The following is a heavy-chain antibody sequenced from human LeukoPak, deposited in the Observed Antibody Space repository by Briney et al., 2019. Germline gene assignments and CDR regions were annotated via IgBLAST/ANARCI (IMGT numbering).Heavy chain of an antibody. Sequence: GGSLRLSCAASGFTFSSYSMNWVRQAPGKGLVWVSSISSSSSYIYYADSVKGRFTISRDNAKNSLYLQMNSLRAEDTAVYYCARDVDIVATIVADYWGQGTLVTVSS. J-gene: IGHJ4*02. CDR2: ISSSSSYI. D-gene: IGHD5-12*01. CDR1: GFTFSSYS. CDR3: ARDVDIVATIVADY. V-gene: IGHV3-21*01.